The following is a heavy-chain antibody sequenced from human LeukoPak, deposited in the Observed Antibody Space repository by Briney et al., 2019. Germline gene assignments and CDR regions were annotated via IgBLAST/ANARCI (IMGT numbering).Heavy chain of an antibody. CDR1: GGSISSSSYY. CDR2: LYYSGST. V-gene: IGHV4-39*01. D-gene: IGHD3-22*01. Sequence: SETLSLTCTVSGGSISSSSYYWGWIRQPPGKGLEWIGSLYYSGSTYYNPSLKSRVTISVGTSKNQFSLKLSSVTAADTAVYYCATTSRVGSSGYSDAFDIWGQGTMVTVSS. CDR3: ATTSRVGSSGYSDAFDI. J-gene: IGHJ3*02.